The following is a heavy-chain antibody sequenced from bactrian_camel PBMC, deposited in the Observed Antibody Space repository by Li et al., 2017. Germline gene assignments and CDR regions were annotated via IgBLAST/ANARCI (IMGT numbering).Heavy chain of an antibody. V-gene: IGHV3S40*01. Sequence: VQLVESGGGLVQPGGSLRLSCAVSGFAFSTYDMSWIRQAPGKGLEWVSTISSGDGITHFADFVKGRFTISRDNAKNTLYLQLNSLKSEDTALYYCATEGHGGSWDYWGQGTQVTVS. CDR3: ATEGHGGSWDY. CDR1: GFAFSTYD. D-gene: IGHD6*01. J-gene: IGHJ4*01. CDR2: ISSGDGIT.